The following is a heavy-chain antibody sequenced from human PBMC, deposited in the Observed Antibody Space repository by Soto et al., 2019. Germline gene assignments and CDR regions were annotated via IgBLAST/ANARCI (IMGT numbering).Heavy chain of an antibody. CDR3: AGNGAVVVPAARFDP. J-gene: IGHJ5*02. D-gene: IGHD2-2*01. CDR1: GGSISSGGYY. CDR2: IYYSGST. V-gene: IGHV4-31*03. Sequence: SETLSLTCTVSGGSISSGGYYWSWIRQHPGKGLEWIGYIYYSGSTYYNPSLKSRVTISVDTSKNQFSLKLSSVTAADTAVYYCAGNGAVVVPAARFDPWGQGTLVTVSS.